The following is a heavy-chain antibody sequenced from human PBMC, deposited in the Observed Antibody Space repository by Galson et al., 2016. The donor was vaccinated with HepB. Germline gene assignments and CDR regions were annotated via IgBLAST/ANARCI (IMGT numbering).Heavy chain of an antibody. J-gene: IGHJ4*02. V-gene: IGHV3-23*01. CDR1: GFSFSTSG. Sequence: LRLSCAASGFSFSTSGMSWVRQTPGRGLEWVSGITGSGGTTHYADSVKGRFTISRDNSNNTLCLYMNSLRAGDTAVYYCGKHGGFDYWGQGALVTVSS. D-gene: IGHD3-16*01. CDR2: ITGSGGTT. CDR3: GKHGGFDY.